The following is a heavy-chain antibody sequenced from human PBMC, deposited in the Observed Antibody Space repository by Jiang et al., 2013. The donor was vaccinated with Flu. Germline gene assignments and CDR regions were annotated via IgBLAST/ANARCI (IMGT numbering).Heavy chain of an antibody. V-gene: IGHV4-59*01. D-gene: IGHD5-24*01. J-gene: IGHJ4*01. CDR3: ASQRWLQSFIDY. CDR1: GGSISAYY. CDR2: IFYSGST. Sequence: LLKPSETLSLTCTVSGGSISAYYWIWIRQPPGKGLEWIGYIFYSGSTNYNPSLKSRVTISLDTSKNQFSLKLSSVTAADTAVYFCASQRWLQSFIDYWGHGTLVTVSS.